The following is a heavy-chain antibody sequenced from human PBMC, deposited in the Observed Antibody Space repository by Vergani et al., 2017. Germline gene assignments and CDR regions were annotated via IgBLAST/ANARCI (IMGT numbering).Heavy chain of an antibody. D-gene: IGHD5-18*01. Sequence: QVQLVQSGAEVKKPGASVKVSCKASGYTFTSYDINWVRQATGQGLEWMGWMNPNSGNTGYAQKFQGRVTMTRNTSISTAYMELSSLRSEDTAVYYCARTEDTAMDAFFDYWGQGTLVTVSS. V-gene: IGHV1-8*01. CDR1: GYTFTSYD. CDR3: ARTEDTAMDAFFDY. CDR2: MNPNSGNT. J-gene: IGHJ4*02.